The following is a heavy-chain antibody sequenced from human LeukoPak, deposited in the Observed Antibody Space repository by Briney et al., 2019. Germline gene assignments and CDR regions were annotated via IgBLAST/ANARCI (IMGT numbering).Heavy chain of an antibody. Sequence: GGSLRLSCAASGFTFSSYAMHWVRQAPGKGLEWVAVISYDGSNKCYADSVKGRFTISRDNSKNTLYLQMNSLRAEDTAVYYCARVRSYYGDYWSFDYWGQGTLVTVSS. V-gene: IGHV3-30-3*01. CDR3: ARVRSYYGDYWSFDY. D-gene: IGHD4-17*01. CDR1: GFTFSSYA. CDR2: ISYDGSNK. J-gene: IGHJ4*02.